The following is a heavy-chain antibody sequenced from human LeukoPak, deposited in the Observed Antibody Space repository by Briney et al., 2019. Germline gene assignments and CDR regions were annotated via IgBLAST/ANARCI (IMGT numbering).Heavy chain of an antibody. CDR3: ANSGGYGLIDY. D-gene: IGHD1-26*01. J-gene: IGHJ4*02. Sequence: PSETLSLTCTVSGASVSGSAYYWGWIRQPPGKGLEWIGNIYYSGSTYYNESLESRVTISIDTSKNQFSLKLNSVTAADTAMYYCANSGGYGLIDYWGQGTLVTVSS. CDR1: GASVSGSAYY. V-gene: IGHV4-39*01. CDR2: IYYSGST.